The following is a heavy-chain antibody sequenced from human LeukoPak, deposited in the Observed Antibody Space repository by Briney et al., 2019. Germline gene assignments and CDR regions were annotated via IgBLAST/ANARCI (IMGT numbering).Heavy chain of an antibody. J-gene: IGHJ6*02. D-gene: IGHD3-3*01. CDR2: IIPIFGTA. CDR3: ARAHLRFLEWLPHYYGMDV. Sequence: SAKVSCKASGGTFSSYAISWVRQAPGQGLEWMGGIIPIFGTANYAQKFQGRVTITADESTSTAYMELSSLRSEDTAVYYCARAHLRFLEWLPHYYGMDVWGQGTTVTVSS. V-gene: IGHV1-69*13. CDR1: GGTFSSYA.